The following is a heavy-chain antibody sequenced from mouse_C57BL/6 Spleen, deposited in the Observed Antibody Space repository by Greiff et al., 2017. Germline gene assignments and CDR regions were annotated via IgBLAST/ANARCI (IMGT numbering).Heavy chain of an antibody. CDR3: ARDGDDGYFFDY. Sequence: DVKLVESGGGLVKPGGSLKLSCAASGFTFSSYAMSWVRQTPEKRLEWVATISDGGSYTYYPDNVKGRFTISRDNAKNNLYLQMSHLKSEDTAMYYCARDGDDGYFFDYWGQGTTLTVSS. CDR1: GFTFSSYA. D-gene: IGHD2-3*01. CDR2: ISDGGSYT. V-gene: IGHV5-4*01. J-gene: IGHJ2*01.